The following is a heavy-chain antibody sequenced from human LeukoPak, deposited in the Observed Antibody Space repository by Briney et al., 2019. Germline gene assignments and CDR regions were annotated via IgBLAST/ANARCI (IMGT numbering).Heavy chain of an antibody. J-gene: IGHJ4*02. Sequence: ASVKVSCKASGYTFTSYGISWVRQAPGQGLEWMGWISAYNGNTNYAQKLQGRVTMTTDTSTSTAYMELRSLRSDDTAVYYCARGARRSEYSSSWYDYWGQGTLVTVSS. D-gene: IGHD6-13*01. CDR1: GYTFTSYG. V-gene: IGHV1-18*01. CDR2: ISAYNGNT. CDR3: ARGARRSEYSSSWYDY.